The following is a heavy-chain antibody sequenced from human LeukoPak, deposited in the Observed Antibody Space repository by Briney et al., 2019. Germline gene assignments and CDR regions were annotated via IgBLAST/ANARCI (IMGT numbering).Heavy chain of an antibody. V-gene: IGHV3-23*01. CDR1: GFTFSSYA. CDR3: ARDRHIVVVTAVDWYFDL. CDR2: ISGSGGST. D-gene: IGHD2-21*02. J-gene: IGHJ2*01. Sequence: GGSLRLSCAASGFTFSSYAMSWVRQAPGKGLEWVSAISGSGGSTYYADSVKGRFTISRDNSKNTLYLQMNSLRAEDTAVYYCARDRHIVVVTAVDWYFDLWGRGTLVTVSS.